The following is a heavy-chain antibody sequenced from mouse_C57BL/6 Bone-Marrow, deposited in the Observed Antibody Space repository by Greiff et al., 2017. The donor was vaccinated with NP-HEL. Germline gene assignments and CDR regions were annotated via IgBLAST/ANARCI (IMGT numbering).Heavy chain of an antibody. CDR1: GFTFSDYY. CDR2: INYDGSST. Sequence: EVMLVESEGGLVQPGSSMKLSCTASGFTFSDYYMAWVRQVPEKGLEWVANINYDGSSTYYLDSLKSRFIISRDNAKNILYLQMSSLKSEDTATYYCARDDSSGLAWFAYWGQGTLVTVSA. D-gene: IGHD3-2*02. CDR3: ARDDSSGLAWFAY. V-gene: IGHV5-16*01. J-gene: IGHJ3*01.